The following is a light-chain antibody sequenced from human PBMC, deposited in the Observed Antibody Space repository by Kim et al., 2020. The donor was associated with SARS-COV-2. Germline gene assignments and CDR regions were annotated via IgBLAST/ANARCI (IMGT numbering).Light chain of an antibody. J-gene: IGKJ2*01. CDR2: AAS. CDR1: QSLNNY. Sequence: SASVGDRVTITCRASQSLNNYLNWYQQKPGKAPKLLIYAASSLQSGVPSRFSGSGSGTDFTLTISSLQPEDFATYYCQQSYSTPRTFGQGTKLEI. V-gene: IGKV1-39*01. CDR3: QQSYSTPRT.